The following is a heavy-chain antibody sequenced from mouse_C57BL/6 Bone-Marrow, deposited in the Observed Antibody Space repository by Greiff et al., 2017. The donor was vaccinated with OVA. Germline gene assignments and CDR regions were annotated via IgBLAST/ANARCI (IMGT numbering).Heavy chain of an antibody. Sequence: QVQLQQSGAELVKPGASVKMSCKASGYTFTTYPIEWMKQNHGKSLEWIGNFHPYNDDTKYNEKFKGKATLTVEKSSSTVYLELSRLTSDDSAVYDCAIYYYGSGYFDVWGTGTTVTVSS. CDR3: AIYYYGSGYFDV. J-gene: IGHJ1*03. CDR2: FHPYNDDT. V-gene: IGHV1-47*01. D-gene: IGHD1-1*01. CDR1: GYTFTTYP.